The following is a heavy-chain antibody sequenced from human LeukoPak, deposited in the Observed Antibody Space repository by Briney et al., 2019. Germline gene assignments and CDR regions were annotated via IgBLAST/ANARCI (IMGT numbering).Heavy chain of an antibody. CDR2: IYTRGST. CDR3: ARGGTDSSGYYYGGYFDY. Sequence: PSETLSLTCTVSGGSISSYYWSWIRQPAGKGLEWIGRIYTRGSTNYNPSLKSRVTISVDKSKNQFSLKLSSVTAADTAVYYCARGGTDSSGYYYGGYFDYWGQGTLVTVSS. J-gene: IGHJ4*02. CDR1: GGSISSYY. D-gene: IGHD3-22*01. V-gene: IGHV4-4*07.